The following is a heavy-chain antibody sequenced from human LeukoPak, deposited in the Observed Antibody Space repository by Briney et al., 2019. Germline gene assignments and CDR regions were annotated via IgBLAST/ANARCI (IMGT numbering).Heavy chain of an antibody. CDR2: IHHSGST. CDR1: GYFISSGYY. CDR3: ARGRSSMVRGYYYYYMDV. J-gene: IGHJ6*03. D-gene: IGHD3-10*01. V-gene: IGHV4-38-2*02. Sequence: SSETLSLTCTVSGYFISSGYYWGWIRQPPGKGLQWIGSIHHSGSTYYNPSLKSRVTISVDTSKNQFSLKLSSVTAADTAVYYCARGRSSMVRGYYYYYMDVWGKGTTVTISS.